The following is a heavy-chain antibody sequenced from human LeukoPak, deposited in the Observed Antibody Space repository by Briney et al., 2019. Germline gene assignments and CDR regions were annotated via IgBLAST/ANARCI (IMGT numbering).Heavy chain of an antibody. V-gene: IGHV3-23*01. CDR1: GFTFSHYA. D-gene: IGHD1-1*01. CDR3: ARDWSVVWICEPLEYGMDV. Sequence: GGSLRLSCAASGFTFSHYAMSWVRQPPGKGLEWVSAISETAGSTYYSDSVRGRFTISRDNSKNTTYLDMNSLRAVDAAVYFCARDWSVVWICEPLEYGMDVWGQGTTVTVSS. CDR2: ISETAGST. J-gene: IGHJ6*02.